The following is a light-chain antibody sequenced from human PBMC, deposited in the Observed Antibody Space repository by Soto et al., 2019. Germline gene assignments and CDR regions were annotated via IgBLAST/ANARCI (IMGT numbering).Light chain of an antibody. CDR2: KAS. CDR1: QSIDRW. J-gene: IGKJ4*01. CDR3: QQYDSYPLA. V-gene: IGKV1-5*03. Sequence: DIQMTQSPPTLSASVGDRVTITCRASQSIDRWLAWYQQKPGKGPKILVYKASTLQSGVPSRFSGSGSGTEFTLTISNLQPDDFATYYCQQYDSYPLAFDGGTKVEIK.